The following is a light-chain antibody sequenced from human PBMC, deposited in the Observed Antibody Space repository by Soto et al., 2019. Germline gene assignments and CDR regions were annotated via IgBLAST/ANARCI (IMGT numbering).Light chain of an antibody. CDR3: QSYDSSLTGHYV. V-gene: IGLV1-40*01. CDR2: GNI. J-gene: IGLJ1*01. CDR1: SANIGAGFD. Sequence: QPVLTQPPSVSGAPGQTVTISCTGSSANIGAGFDVHWYQQLPGTATKLLIYGNINRPSGVPDRFSASKSGTSASLAIIGLQAEDEADYYCQSYDSSLTGHYVFGTGTKVTVL.